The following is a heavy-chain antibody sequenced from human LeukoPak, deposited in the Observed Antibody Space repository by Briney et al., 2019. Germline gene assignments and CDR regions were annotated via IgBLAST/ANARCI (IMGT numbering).Heavy chain of an antibody. CDR3: ARDHPYYYGSGSSESYFDY. J-gene: IGHJ4*02. CDR2: IYYSGST. D-gene: IGHD3-10*01. CDR1: GGSISSYY. V-gene: IGHV4-59*12. Sequence: SETLSLTCTVSGGSISSYYWSWIRQPPGKGLEWIGYIYYSGSTNYNPSLKSRVTISVDTSKNQFSLKLSSVTAADTAVYYCARDHPYYYGSGSSESYFDYWGQGTLVTVSS.